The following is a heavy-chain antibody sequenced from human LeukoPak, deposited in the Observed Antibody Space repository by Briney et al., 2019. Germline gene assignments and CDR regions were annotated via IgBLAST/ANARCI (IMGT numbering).Heavy chain of an antibody. Sequence: GGSLRPSCAASGFTFSIYAMRWVRQAPGKGLECVSAISRRGGSTYYAHSVKGRFTISRDNSKSTLYVQMNKLRARETDVYDCAKDCRCVYGDYDAFDIWGQGTRVTVSS. V-gene: IGHV3-23*01. CDR1: GFTFSIYA. CDR2: ISRRGGST. CDR3: AKDCRCVYGDYDAFDI. J-gene: IGHJ3*02. D-gene: IGHD4-17*01.